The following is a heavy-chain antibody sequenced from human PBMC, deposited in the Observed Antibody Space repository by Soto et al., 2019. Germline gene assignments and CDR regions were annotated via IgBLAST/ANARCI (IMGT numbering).Heavy chain of an antibody. J-gene: IGHJ1*01. CDR3: ANGDTGAY. CDR1: GYTFTSYG. Sequence: QVQLVQSGAEVKKPGASVKVSCKASGYTFTSYGISWVRQAPGQGLEWMGWISAFNGDTNYAQRLQDRVTVSPNTSTRTAYMELRSLRSEDTAVFYCANGDTGAYWGQGTLVTVSS. D-gene: IGHD7-27*01. CDR2: ISAFNGDT. V-gene: IGHV1-18*01.